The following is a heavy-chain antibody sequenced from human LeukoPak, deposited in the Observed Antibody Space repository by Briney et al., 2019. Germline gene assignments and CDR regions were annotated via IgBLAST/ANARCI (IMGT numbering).Heavy chain of an antibody. Sequence: ASVKVSCKASGYTFTSYYMHWVRQAPGRGLEWMGIINPSGGSTSCAQKFQGRVTMTRDTSTSTVYMELSSLRSEDTAVYYCARASGGGYNFVAYYYGMDVWGQGTTVTVSS. D-gene: IGHD5-24*01. J-gene: IGHJ6*02. CDR2: INPSGGST. CDR3: ARASGGGYNFVAYYYGMDV. V-gene: IGHV1-46*01. CDR1: GYTFTSYY.